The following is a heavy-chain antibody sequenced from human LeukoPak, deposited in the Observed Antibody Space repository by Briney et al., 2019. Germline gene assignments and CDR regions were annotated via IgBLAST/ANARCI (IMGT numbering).Heavy chain of an antibody. V-gene: IGHV3-23*01. CDR2: ISGSGGTT. CDR3: AKNGATFGVFDY. Sequence: GGSLRLSCAASGFSFTTYAMSWVRQAPGKGLEWVSCISGSGGTTYYADSVKGRFTISRDNSKNTLYLQMSSLRAGDTAVYFCAKNGATFGVFDYWGQGTLVTVSS. J-gene: IGHJ4*02. CDR1: GFSFTTYA. D-gene: IGHD3-3*01.